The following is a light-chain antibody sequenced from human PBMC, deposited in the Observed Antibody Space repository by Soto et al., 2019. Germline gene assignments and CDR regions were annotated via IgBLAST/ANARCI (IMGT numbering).Light chain of an antibody. V-gene: IGKV3-20*01. CDR1: QSVRNTY. J-gene: IGKJ4*01. CDR2: GAY. CDR3: QQYYGSPVT. Sequence: DIVLAQSPGILSLSPGERATLSCGASQSVRNTYIDRYQQKPGQAPRLLIFGAYNRATGIPDRFSGSGSGTDFTLTISRLEPEDFAMYYCQQYYGSPVTFGGGTKVQIK.